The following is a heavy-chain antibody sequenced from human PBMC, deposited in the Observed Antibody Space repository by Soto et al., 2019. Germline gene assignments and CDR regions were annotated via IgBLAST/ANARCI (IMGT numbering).Heavy chain of an antibody. V-gene: IGHV4-30-2*01. D-gene: IGHD6-13*01. Sequence: SETLSLTCAVSGGSISSGGYSWSWIRQPPGKGLEWIGYIYHSGSTYYNPSLKSRVTISVDRSKNQFSLKLSSVTAADTAVYYCARGPIPSSSWFFDYWGQGTLVTVSS. J-gene: IGHJ4*02. CDR3: ARGPIPSSSWFFDY. CDR1: GGSISSGGYS. CDR2: IYHSGST.